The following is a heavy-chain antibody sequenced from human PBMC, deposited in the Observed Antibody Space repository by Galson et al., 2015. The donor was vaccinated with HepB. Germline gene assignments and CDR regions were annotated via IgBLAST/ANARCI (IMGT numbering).Heavy chain of an antibody. J-gene: IGHJ3*02. CDR3: AIAYEMDTLFLGYDAFDI. CDR1: GFTFSRYG. D-gene: IGHD5-24*01. CDR2: SSRTGGRA. Sequence: SLRLSCAVSGFTFSRYGMSWVRQAPGKGLEWVSGSSRTGGRAYYADSVKGRFAVSRDKSKNTLYLQMNSLRADDTALYYCAIAYEMDTLFLGYDAFDIRGQGTMITVSS. V-gene: IGHV3-23*01.